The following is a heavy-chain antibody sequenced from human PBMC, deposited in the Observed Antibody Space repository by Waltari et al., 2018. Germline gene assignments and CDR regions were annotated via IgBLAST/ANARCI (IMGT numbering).Heavy chain of an antibody. V-gene: IGHV4-34*01. D-gene: IGHD3-22*01. CDR2: INHSGST. CDR1: GGSFSGYY. CDR3: ARGRRISYYDSSGYYRIDY. Sequence: QVQLQQWGAGLLKPSETLSLTCAVYGGSFSGYYWSWIRQHPGKGLEGIGEINHSGSTTYNPSLKSRVTISVGTSKNRFSRKLGSVTAADTAVYYCARGRRISYYDSSGYYRIDYWGQGTLVTVSS. J-gene: IGHJ4*02.